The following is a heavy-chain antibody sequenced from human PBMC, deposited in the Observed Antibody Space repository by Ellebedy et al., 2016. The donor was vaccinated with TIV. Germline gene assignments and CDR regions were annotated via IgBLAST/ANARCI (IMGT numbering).Heavy chain of an antibody. CDR2: IKQDGSEK. CDR1: GFTLSSYW. CDR3: AREELGNFDY. D-gene: IGHD7-27*01. V-gene: IGHV3-7*01. J-gene: IGHJ4*02. Sequence: GESLKISCAASGFTLSSYWMSWVRQAPGKGLDWVANIKQDGSEKYYVDSVKGRFTVSRDNARSSLYLQMNSLRVEDTAVYYCAREELGNFDYWGQGTLVTVSS.